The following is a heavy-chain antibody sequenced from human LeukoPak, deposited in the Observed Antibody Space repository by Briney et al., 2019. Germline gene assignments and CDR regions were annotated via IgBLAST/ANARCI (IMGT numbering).Heavy chain of an antibody. CDR3: ARDRSTVTALDY. V-gene: IGHV3-33*01. CDR1: GFTFSSYG. CDR2: IWYDGSNK. J-gene: IGHJ4*02. Sequence: PGGSLRLSCAASGFTFSSYGMHGVRQAPGKGLEWVAVIWYDGSNKYYADSVKGRFTISRDNSKNTLYLQMNSLRAEDTAVYYCARDRSTVTALDYWGQGTLVTVSS. D-gene: IGHD4-17*01.